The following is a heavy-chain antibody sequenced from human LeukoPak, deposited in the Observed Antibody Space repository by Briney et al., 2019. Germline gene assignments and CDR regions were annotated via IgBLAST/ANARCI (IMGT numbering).Heavy chain of an antibody. D-gene: IGHD3-16*01. Sequence: GASVTVSCKASGYTFTSYGISWVRQAPGQGLQWMGWISGYIGSTNYAQKLQGRVTVTTDTSTSTAYMELRSLRSDDTAVYYCARAGGGSQSDNWFDPWGQGTLVTVSS. CDR1: GYTFTSYG. J-gene: IGHJ5*02. V-gene: IGHV1-18*01. CDR2: ISGYIGST. CDR3: ARAGGGSQSDNWFDP.